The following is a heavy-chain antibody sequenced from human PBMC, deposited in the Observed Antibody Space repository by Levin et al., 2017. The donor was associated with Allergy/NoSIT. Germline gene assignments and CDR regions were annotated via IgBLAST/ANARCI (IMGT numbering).Heavy chain of an antibody. CDR2: IDRSSNYI. CDR3: AREDRGYCSGGGCSTPHDI. V-gene: IGHV3-21*01. Sequence: KAGGSLRLSCAASGFTFSDYNMDWVRQAPGKGLEWVSSIDRSSNYIYYADSVKGRFTISRDNAKNSLSLQMNSLRAEDTAVYYCAREDRGYCSGGGCSTPHDIWGQGTMVTVSS. CDR1: GFTFSDYN. D-gene: IGHD2-15*01. J-gene: IGHJ3*02.